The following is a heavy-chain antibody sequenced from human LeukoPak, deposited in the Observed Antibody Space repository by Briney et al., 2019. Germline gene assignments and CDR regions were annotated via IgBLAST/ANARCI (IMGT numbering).Heavy chain of an antibody. J-gene: IGHJ6*01. CDR1: GFTFSSYS. CDR2: ISSSSSYI. Sequence: PGGSLRLSCAASGFTFSSYSMNWVRQAPGKGLEWVSSISSSSSYIYYADSVKGRFTISRDNAKNSLYLQMNSLRVEDTAIYYCAKMKGHPLPKYYMDVWGQGTTVTVSS. CDR3: AKMKGHPLPKYYMDV. D-gene: IGHD2/OR15-2a*01. V-gene: IGHV3-21*04.